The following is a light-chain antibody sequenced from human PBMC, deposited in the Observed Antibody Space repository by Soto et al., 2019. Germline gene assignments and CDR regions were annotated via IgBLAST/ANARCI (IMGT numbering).Light chain of an antibody. CDR2: HAS. J-gene: IGKJ1*01. CDR1: QSISNC. CDR3: QQYNSYS. V-gene: IGKV1-5*01. Sequence: IQMTQSPSTLPASVGNRVTITCRASQSISNCLAWYQQKPGTAPKLLIYHASTLESGVPARFSGSGSGIECTRTISSLQPDDFATYYCQQYNSYSFGQGTKVDIK.